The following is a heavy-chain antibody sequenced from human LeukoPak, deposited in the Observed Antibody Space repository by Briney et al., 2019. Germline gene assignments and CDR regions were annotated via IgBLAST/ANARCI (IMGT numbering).Heavy chain of an antibody. CDR2: INHSGST. CDR3: ARGSRPSDY. CDR1: GGSFSGYY. V-gene: IGHV4-34*01. Sequence: SETLSLTCAVYGGSFSGYYWSWIRQPPGKGLEWIGEINHSGSTNYNPSLKSRVTISVDTSKNQFSLKLSSVTAADTAVYYCARGSRPSDYWGQGTLVTVSS. J-gene: IGHJ4*02.